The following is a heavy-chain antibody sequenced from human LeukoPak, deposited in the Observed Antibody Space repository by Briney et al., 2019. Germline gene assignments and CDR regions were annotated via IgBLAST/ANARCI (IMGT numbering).Heavy chain of an antibody. Sequence: GASVKVSCKASGYTFISYDINWVRQATGQGLEWMGWVNPNSGNTGYAQKFQGRVTITRNTFISTAYMELSSLRSEDTAVYYCARAYDYYYYYMDVWGKGTTVTVSS. V-gene: IGHV1-8*03. D-gene: IGHD3-16*01. J-gene: IGHJ6*03. CDR2: VNPNSGNT. CDR1: GYTFISYD. CDR3: ARAYDYYYYYMDV.